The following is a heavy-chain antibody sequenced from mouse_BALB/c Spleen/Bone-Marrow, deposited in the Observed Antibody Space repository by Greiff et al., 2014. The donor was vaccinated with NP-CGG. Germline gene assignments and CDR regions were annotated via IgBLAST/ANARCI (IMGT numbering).Heavy chain of an antibody. CDR1: GYTFTSYN. Sequence: LQESGAELVKPGASVKMSCKASGYTFTSYNMHWVKQTPGQGLEWIGAIYPGNGDTSYNQEFKGKATLTADKSSSTAYMQLSSLTSEDSAVYYCARSGSSGYYAMDYWGQGTSVTVSS. CDR2: IYPGNGDT. D-gene: IGHD3-1*01. CDR3: ARSGSSGYYAMDY. V-gene: IGHV1-12*01. J-gene: IGHJ4*01.